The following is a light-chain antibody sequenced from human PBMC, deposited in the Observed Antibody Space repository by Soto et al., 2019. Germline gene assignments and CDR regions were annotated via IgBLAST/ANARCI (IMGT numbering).Light chain of an antibody. V-gene: IGKV3-20*01. Sequence: EIVLTQSPGTLSLSPGERATLSCRASQTLSSNSLAWYQQRPGQTPRGLVYGASNRTTSIPDKFGGSGSGTDFTLIISTLEAGDFAVYYCEQYESSPIAFGGGSKVDI. J-gene: IGKJ4*01. CDR2: GAS. CDR1: QTLSSNS. CDR3: EQYESSPIA.